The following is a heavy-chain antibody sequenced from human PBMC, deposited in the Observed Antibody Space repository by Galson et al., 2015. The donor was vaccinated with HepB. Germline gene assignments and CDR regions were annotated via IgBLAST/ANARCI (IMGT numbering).Heavy chain of an antibody. CDR1: GFTFDDYG. CDR3: AKQGMGYSSGWYVIDY. J-gene: IGHJ4*02. CDR2: ISWNSGNI. V-gene: IGHV3-9*01. Sequence: SLRLSCAASGFTFDDYGMHWVRQGPGKGLEWVSGISWNSGNIGYADSVKGRFTISRDNAKNSLYLQMNSLRAEDTALYYCAKQGMGYSSGWYVIDYWGQGTLVTVSS. D-gene: IGHD6-19*01.